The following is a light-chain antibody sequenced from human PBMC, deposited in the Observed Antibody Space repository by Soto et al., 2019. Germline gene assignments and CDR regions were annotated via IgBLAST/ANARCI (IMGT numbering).Light chain of an antibody. CDR2: RND. CDR1: SSNIGSNL. J-gene: IGLJ2*01. V-gene: IGLV1-47*01. CDR3: PAWDYNLGGPV. Sequence: QSVLTQPPSASGTPGQRVTISCSGSSSNIGSNLVYWYQQVPGTAPKLLIYRNDQRPSGVPDRFSASKSGTSASLAISGLRSEDEADYSCPAWDYNLGGPVFGDGTKLTVL.